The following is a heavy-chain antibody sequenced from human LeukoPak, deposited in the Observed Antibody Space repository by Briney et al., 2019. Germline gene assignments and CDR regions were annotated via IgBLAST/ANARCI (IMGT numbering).Heavy chain of an antibody. V-gene: IGHV4-39*07. CDR3: ARPGVGSGRYGAFDI. J-gene: IGHJ3*02. CDR1: GGSISSSDYY. Sequence: SETLSLTCTVSGGSISSSDYYWAWIRQPPGKQLEWIGSIFYTGTTYYSPSLKSRVTISLDTSKNQFSLKLSSVTAADTAMYYCARPGVGSGRYGAFDIWGQGTMVTVYS. CDR2: IFYTGTT. D-gene: IGHD5-18*01.